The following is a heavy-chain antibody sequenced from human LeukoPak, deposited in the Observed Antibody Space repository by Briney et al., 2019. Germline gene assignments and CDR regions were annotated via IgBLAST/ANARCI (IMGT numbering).Heavy chain of an antibody. CDR2: IYHSGST. CDR3: ARAGYSSGWYQDY. CDR1: GGSISSGGYY. Sequence: SETLSLTCTVSGGSISSGGYYWSWIRQPPGKGLEWIGYIYHSGSTYYNPSLKSRVTISVDRSKNQFSLKLSSVTAADTAVYYCARAGYSSGWYQDYWGQGTLVTVSS. V-gene: IGHV4-30-2*01. D-gene: IGHD6-19*01. J-gene: IGHJ4*02.